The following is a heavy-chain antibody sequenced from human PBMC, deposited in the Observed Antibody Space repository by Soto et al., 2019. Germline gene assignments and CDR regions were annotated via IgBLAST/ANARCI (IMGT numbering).Heavy chain of an antibody. CDR1: GFTFSSYG. D-gene: IGHD3-10*01. Sequence: QVQLVESGGGVVQPGRSLRLSCAASGFTFSSYGMHWVRQAPGKGLEWVAVISYDGSNKYYADSVKGRFTISRDNSKNTLYLQMNSTRAEDTAVYYCAKGGSITMVRGEEFDYWGQGTLVTVSS. CDR3: AKGGSITMVRGEEFDY. J-gene: IGHJ4*02. CDR2: ISYDGSNK. V-gene: IGHV3-30*18.